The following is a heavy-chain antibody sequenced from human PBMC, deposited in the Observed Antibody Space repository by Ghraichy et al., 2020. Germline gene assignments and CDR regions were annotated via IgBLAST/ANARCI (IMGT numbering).Heavy chain of an antibody. CDR1: GFTFSDYY. D-gene: IGHD6-19*01. J-gene: IGHJ4*02. CDR2: ISSSSSYT. CDR3: ARGIRYRAVAYSYYFDY. Sequence: GGSLRLSCAASGFTFSDYYMSWIRQAPGKGLEWVSYISSSSSYTNYADSVKGRFTISRDNAKNSLYLQRNSLRAEDTAVYYCARGIRYRAVAYSYYFDYWGQGTLVTVSS. V-gene: IGHV3-11*05.